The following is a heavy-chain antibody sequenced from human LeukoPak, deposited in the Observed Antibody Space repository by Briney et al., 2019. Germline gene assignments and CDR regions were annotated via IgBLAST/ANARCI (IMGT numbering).Heavy chain of an antibody. Sequence: GGSLRLSCAASGFTFNSYNMNWVRQAPGKGLEWVSSITSSSTYMYYADSVKGRFTISRDNAKNSVFLQMSSLRPEDTAVYYCAKGEYHQDGIGENRFDNWGQGALVTVSS. CDR3: AKGEYHQDGIGENRFDN. D-gene: IGHD5-24*01. J-gene: IGHJ4*02. CDR1: GFTFNSYN. CDR2: ITSSSTYM. V-gene: IGHV3-21*06.